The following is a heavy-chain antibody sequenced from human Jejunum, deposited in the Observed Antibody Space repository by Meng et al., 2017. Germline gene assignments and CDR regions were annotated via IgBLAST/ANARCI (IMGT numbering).Heavy chain of an antibody. Sequence: ASVKVSCKVSRAFGYSFTSFVISWFRQARGEGLEWMGRISAYNGNTKYAQEVQGRVTMTIDTSAGTAYMELRSLRSDDTAVYYCARDFYDNYAYYYGQWGQGTLVTVSS. CDR2: ISAYNGNT. CDR3: ARDFYDNYAYYYGQ. D-gene: IGHD3-22*01. CDR1: RAFGYSFTSFV. J-gene: IGHJ4*02. V-gene: IGHV1-18*01.